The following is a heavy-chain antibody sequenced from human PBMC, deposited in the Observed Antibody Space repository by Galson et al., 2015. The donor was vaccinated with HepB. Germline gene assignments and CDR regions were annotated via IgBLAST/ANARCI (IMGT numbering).Heavy chain of an antibody. V-gene: IGHV3-30*03. CDR3: ARDSGYVSGWYAGRGSFDY. D-gene: IGHD6-19*01. Sequence: SLRLSCAASGFTLSSYAIHWVRQAPGKGLEWVTVISYDGRNQNYADSAMGRFTISRDNSKDTVYLQMSSLRADDTAVYYCARDSGYVSGWYAGRGSFDYWGQGTLVTVSS. J-gene: IGHJ4*02. CDR2: ISYDGRNQ. CDR1: GFTLSSYA.